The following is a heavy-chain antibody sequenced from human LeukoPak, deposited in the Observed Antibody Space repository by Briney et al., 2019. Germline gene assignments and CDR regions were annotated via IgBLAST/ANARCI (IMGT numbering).Heavy chain of an antibody. Sequence: SSETLSLTCTVSGYSISSGYYWGWIRQPPGKGLEWIGSIYYSGSTYYDPSLKSRVTISVDTSKNQFSLKLSSVTAADTAVYYCARQKYSSSSGNLWGQGTLVTVSS. J-gene: IGHJ4*02. V-gene: IGHV4-38-2*02. CDR2: IYYSGST. CDR3: ARQKYSSSSGNL. CDR1: GYSISSGYY. D-gene: IGHD6-6*01.